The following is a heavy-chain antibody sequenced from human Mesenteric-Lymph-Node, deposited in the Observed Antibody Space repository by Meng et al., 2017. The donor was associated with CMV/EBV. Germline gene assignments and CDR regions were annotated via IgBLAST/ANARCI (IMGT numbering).Heavy chain of an antibody. J-gene: IGHJ4*02. V-gene: IGHV4-31*03. CDR2: IYYSGST. CDR1: GGSISSGGYY. D-gene: IGHD3-3*01. Sequence: SETLSLTCTVSGGSISSGGYYWSWIRQHPGKGLEWIGYIYYSGSTYYNPSLKSRVTISVDTSKNQFSLKLSSVTAADTAVYYCARGRTVLRFLEWLSRYYFDYWGQGTLVTVSS. CDR3: ARGRTVLRFLEWLSRYYFDY.